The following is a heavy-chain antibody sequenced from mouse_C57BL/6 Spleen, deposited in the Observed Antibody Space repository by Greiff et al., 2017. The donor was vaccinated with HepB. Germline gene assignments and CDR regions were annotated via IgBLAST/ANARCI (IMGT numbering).Heavy chain of an antibody. V-gene: IGHV6-3*01. CDR3: TAGTTVPY. CDR1: GFTFSNYW. Sequence: EVKVEESGGGLVQPGGSMKLSCVASGFTFSNYWMNWVRQSPEKGLEWVAQIRLKSDNYATHYAESVKGRFTISRDDSKSSVYLQMNNLRAEDTGIYYCTAGTTVPYWGHGTTLTVSS. J-gene: IGHJ2*01. D-gene: IGHD1-1*01. CDR2: IRLKSDNYAT.